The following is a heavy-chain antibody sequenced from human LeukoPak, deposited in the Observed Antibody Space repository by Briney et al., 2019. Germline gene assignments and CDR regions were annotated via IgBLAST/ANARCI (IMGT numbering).Heavy chain of an antibody. Sequence: TGGSLRLSCAASGFTFSSHLMHWVRQAPGKGLVWVSRISSDGTYTNYADSVRGRFTISRDNAKNTLYLQMNSLRAEDTAVYYCARTTSGYYPYFLDYWGQGTLVTVSS. D-gene: IGHD3-22*01. V-gene: IGHV3-74*01. CDR1: GFTFSSHL. CDR2: ISSDGTYT. J-gene: IGHJ4*02. CDR3: ARTTSGYYPYFLDY.